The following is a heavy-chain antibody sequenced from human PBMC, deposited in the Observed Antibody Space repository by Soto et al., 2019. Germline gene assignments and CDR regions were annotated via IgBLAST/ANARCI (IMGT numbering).Heavy chain of an antibody. D-gene: IGHD2-15*01. V-gene: IGHV4-59*01. CDR1: GDSISGYY. J-gene: IGHJ4*02. Sequence: LSLTCTVSGDSISGYYWSWLRQPPGRGLEWIGYIYYSGSTNYNPSLKGRVSMSVGTSKNQFSLKLTSVTAADTAVYFCAKYRRTDAEGYTFDYWGQGALVTVSS. CDR3: AKYRRTDAEGYTFDY. CDR2: IYYSGST.